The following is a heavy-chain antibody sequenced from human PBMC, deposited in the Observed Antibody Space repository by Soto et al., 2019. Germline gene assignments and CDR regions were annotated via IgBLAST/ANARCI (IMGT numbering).Heavy chain of an antibody. CDR2: IIPIFGTA. J-gene: IGHJ4*02. Sequence: ASVKVSCKASGGTFSSYAISWVRQAPGQGLEWMGGIIPIFGTANYAQKFQGRVTITADKSTSTAYMELSSLRSEDTAVYYCARRSGARTGTLDYWGQGXLVTVSS. CDR3: ARRSGARTGTLDY. CDR1: GGTFSSYA. D-gene: IGHD1-1*01. V-gene: IGHV1-69*06.